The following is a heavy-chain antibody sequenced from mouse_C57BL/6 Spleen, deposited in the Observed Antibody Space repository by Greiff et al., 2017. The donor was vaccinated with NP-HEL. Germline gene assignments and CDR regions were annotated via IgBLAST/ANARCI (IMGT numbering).Heavy chain of an antibody. V-gene: IGHV1-80*01. D-gene: IGHD1-1*01. CDR3: ARSDYYGSSGFFDY. J-gene: IGHJ2*01. CDR1: GYAFSSYW. Sequence: VQLQQSGAELVKPGASVKISCKASGYAFSSYWMNWVKQRPGKGLEWIGQIYPGDGDTNYNGKFKGKATLTADKSSSTAYMQLSSLTSEDSAVYFCARSDYYGSSGFFDYWGQGTTLTVSS. CDR2: IYPGDGDT.